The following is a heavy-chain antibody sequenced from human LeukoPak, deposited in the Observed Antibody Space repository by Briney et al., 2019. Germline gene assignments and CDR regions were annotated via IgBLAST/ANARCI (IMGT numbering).Heavy chain of an antibody. J-gene: IGHJ4*02. CDR1: GGSISSGGYY. Sequence: PSETLSLTCTVSGGSISSGGYYWSWIRQHPGKGLEWIGYIYYSGSTYYNPSLKSRVTISVDTSKNQFSLKLSSVTAADTAVYYCARIGPYYYDSSGYYERDQSPRYFDYWGQGTLVTVSS. CDR3: ARIGPYYYDSSGYYERDQSPRYFDY. CDR2: IYYSGST. D-gene: IGHD3-22*01. V-gene: IGHV4-31*03.